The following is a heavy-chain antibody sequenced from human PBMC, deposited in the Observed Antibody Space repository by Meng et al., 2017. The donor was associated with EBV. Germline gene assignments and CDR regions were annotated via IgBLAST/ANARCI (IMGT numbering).Heavy chain of an antibody. CDR2: IYSGGST. V-gene: IGHV3-53*01. Sequence: EVQRWVSVGGLLTAGGSLRLSGSASGFTVSSNYMSWVRQAPGKGLEWVSVIYSGGSTYYADSVKGRFTISRDNSKNTLYLQMNSLRDEDTDMYYSAKPRLGPLDYWGQGTLVTVSS. CDR1: GFTVSSNY. D-gene: IGHD5-12*01. J-gene: IGHJ4*02. CDR3: AKPRLGPLDY.